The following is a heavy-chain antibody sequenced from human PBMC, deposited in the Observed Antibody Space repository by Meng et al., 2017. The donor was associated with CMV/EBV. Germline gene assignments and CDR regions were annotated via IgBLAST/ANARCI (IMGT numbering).Heavy chain of an antibody. CDR3: ARGGGTFDY. CDR1: GGSFSGYY. Sequence: QVQLQQWGAGLLKPSGTSSPTCAVYGGSFSGYYWSWIRQPPGKGLEWIGEINHSGSTNYNPSLKSRVTISVDTSKNQFSLKLSSVTAADTAVYYCARGGGTFDYWGQGTLVTVSS. D-gene: IGHD3-16*01. V-gene: IGHV4-34*01. J-gene: IGHJ4*02. CDR2: INHSGST.